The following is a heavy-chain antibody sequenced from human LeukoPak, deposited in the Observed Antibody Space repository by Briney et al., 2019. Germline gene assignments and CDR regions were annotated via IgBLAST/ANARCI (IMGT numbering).Heavy chain of an antibody. D-gene: IGHD3-22*01. CDR1: GGSFSGYY. CDR2: INHSGST. V-gene: IGHV4-34*01. CDR3: ARAPYYYDRQYAFDI. J-gene: IGHJ3*02. Sequence: SETLSLTCAVYGGSFSGYYWSWIRQPPGKGLEWIGEINHSGSTNYNPSLKSRVTISVDTSKNQFSLKLSSVTAADTAVYYCARAPYYYDRQYAFDIWGQGTMVTVSS.